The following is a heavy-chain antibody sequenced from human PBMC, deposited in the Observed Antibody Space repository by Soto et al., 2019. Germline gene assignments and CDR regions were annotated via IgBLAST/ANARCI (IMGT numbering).Heavy chain of an antibody. D-gene: IGHD6-19*01. J-gene: IGHJ6*02. Sequence: ASVKVSCKASGYTFTSYGISWVRQAPGQGLEWMGRISAYNGNTNYAQKLQGRVTMTTDTSTSTAYMELRSLRSDDTAVYYCARDQGSGWYGSYYYGMDVWGQGTTVTVSS. CDR1: GYTFTSYG. V-gene: IGHV1-18*01. CDR3: ARDQGSGWYGSYYYGMDV. CDR2: ISAYNGNT.